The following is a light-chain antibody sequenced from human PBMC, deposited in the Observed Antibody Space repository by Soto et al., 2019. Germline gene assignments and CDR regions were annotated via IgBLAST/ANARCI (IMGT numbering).Light chain of an antibody. J-gene: IGKJ1*01. V-gene: IGKV1-5*01. CDR3: QQYYSYPRT. CDR1: QSISSW. CDR2: DAS. Sequence: DIQMTQSPSTLSASVGDRVTITCRASQSISSWLAWYQQKAGKAPNLLIYDASNLESGVPSRFSGSGSGTDFTLTISCLQSEDFATYYCQQYYSYPRTFGQGTKVDI.